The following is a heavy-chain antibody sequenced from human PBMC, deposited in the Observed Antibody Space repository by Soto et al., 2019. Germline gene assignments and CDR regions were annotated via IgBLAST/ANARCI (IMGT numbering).Heavy chain of an antibody. J-gene: IGHJ4*02. CDR1: GFTFSSYS. CDR3: ARDRLSYGSGSYSFDY. V-gene: IGHV3-48*02. Sequence: GGSLRLSCAASGFTFSSYSMNWVRQAPGKGLEWVSYISSSSSTIYYADSVKGRFTISRDNAKNSLYLQMNSLRDEDTAVYFCARDRLSYGSGSYSFDYWGQGTLVTVSS. D-gene: IGHD3-10*01. CDR2: ISSSSSTI.